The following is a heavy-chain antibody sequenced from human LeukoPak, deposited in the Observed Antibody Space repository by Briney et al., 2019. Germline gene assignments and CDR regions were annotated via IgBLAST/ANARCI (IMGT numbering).Heavy chain of an antibody. CDR2: ISWNSGSI. CDR3: AKALRGYRGFDY. V-gene: IGHV3-9*01. J-gene: IGHJ4*02. CDR1: GSTFDDYA. D-gene: IGHD5-18*01. Sequence: GRSLRLSCAASGSTFDDYAMHWVRQAPGKGLEWVSGISWNSGSIGYADSVKGRFTISRDSAKNSLYLQMNSLRAEDTALYYCAKALRGYRGFDYWGQGTLVTVSS.